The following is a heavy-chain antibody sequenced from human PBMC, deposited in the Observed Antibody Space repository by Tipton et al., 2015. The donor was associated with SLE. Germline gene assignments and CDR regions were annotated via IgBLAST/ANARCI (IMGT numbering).Heavy chain of an antibody. D-gene: IGHD2-2*01. V-gene: IGHV4-59*12. CDR1: GGSISSYF. Sequence: TLSLTCTVSGGSISSYFWSWIRQPPGKGLEWIGFSYYSGSTNYNPSLKSRVTISIDSSKNQFSLNLSSVTAADTAVYYCARGHIVVVPAAATWWFDPWGQGTLVTVSS. CDR3: ARGHIVVVPAAATWWFDP. CDR2: SYYSGST. J-gene: IGHJ5*02.